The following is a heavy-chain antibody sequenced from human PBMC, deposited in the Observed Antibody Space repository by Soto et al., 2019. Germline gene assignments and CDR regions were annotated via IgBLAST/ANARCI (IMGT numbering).Heavy chain of an antibody. V-gene: IGHV4-30-4*01. CDR3: ARGGIVAAGEPYFAY. Sequence: QVQLQESGPGLVKPSQTLSLTCTVSGGSINSDDYYWSWIRQPPGKGLEWIGYIYYSGNTYYNPSLKSRLTISLDTSKNQFSLNLTSVTAADTALYYCARGGIVAAGEPYFAYWGQGTLVTVSS. D-gene: IGHD1-26*01. CDR2: IYYSGNT. CDR1: GGSINSDDYY. J-gene: IGHJ4*02.